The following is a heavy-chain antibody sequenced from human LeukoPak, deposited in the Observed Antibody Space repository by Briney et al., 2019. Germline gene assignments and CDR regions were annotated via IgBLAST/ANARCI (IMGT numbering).Heavy chain of an antibody. J-gene: IGHJ4*02. CDR3: AKVIRGASSSPAVFDY. CDR1: GFTVSSNY. V-gene: IGHV3-66*01. D-gene: IGHD6-6*01. Sequence: PGGSLRLSCAASGFTVSSNYMSWVRQAPGKGLEWVSGIYTGGDTYYADSVKDRFTISRDNSKNTLYLQMNSLRAEDTAVYYCAKVIRGASSSPAVFDYWSQGTLVTVSS. CDR2: IYTGGDT.